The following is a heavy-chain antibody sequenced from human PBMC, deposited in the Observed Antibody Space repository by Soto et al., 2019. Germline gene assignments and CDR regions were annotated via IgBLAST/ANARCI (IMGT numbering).Heavy chain of an antibody. J-gene: IGHJ4*02. CDR3: AKDREWSIAVADATGY. D-gene: IGHD6-19*01. V-gene: IGHV3-23*01. CDR1: GFTFSSYA. Sequence: GGSLRLSCAASGFTFSSYAMSWVRQAPGKGLEWVSAISGSGGSTYYADSVKGRFTISRDNSKNTLYLQMNSLRAEDTAVYYCAKDREWSIAVADATGYWGQGTLVTVSS. CDR2: ISGSGGST.